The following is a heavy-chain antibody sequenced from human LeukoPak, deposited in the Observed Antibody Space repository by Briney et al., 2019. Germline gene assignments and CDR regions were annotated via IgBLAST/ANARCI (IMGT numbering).Heavy chain of an antibody. D-gene: IGHD3-10*01. J-gene: IGHJ6*04. CDR3: ATDLDYGSGDYYYGMDV. CDR1: GYTLTELS. V-gene: IGHV1-24*01. CDR2: FDPEDGET. Sequence: ASVKVSCKVSGYTLTELSMHWVRQAPGKGLEWMGGFDPEDGETIYAQKFQGRVTMTEDTSTDTAYMELSSLRSEDTAVYYCATDLDYGSGDYYYGMDVWGKGTTVTVSS.